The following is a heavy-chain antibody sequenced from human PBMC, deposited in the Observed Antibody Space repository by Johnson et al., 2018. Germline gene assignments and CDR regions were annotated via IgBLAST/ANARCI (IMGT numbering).Heavy chain of an antibody. V-gene: IGHV3-48*01. CDR1: GFTFSSYS. CDR2: ITSTSTI. J-gene: IGHJ6*02. D-gene: IGHD1-14*01. Sequence: VQLVESGGALVQPGGSLRLSCAASGFTFSSYSMNWVRQAPGKGLEWVSYITSTSTIDYAASVKGRFTISRDDAKNSLYLQMNSLRAEDTAMYYWARGAAGMGPVHNGMDVWGQGTTVTVSS. CDR3: ARGAAGMGPVHNGMDV.